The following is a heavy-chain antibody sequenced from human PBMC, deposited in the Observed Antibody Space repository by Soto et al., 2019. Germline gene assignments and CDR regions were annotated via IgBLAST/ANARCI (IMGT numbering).Heavy chain of an antibody. Sequence: GGSLRLPCAASGFTFSSYGMHWVRQAPGKGMEWGAVIWYDVSNKYYADSVKGRFTISRDNSKNTLYLQMNSLRAEDTAVYYCATTDCSSTSCYSEYYFDYWGQGTLVTVSS. D-gene: IGHD2-2*01. V-gene: IGHV3-33*08. CDR2: IWYDVSNK. J-gene: IGHJ4*02. CDR3: ATTDCSSTSCYSEYYFDY. CDR1: GFTFSSYG.